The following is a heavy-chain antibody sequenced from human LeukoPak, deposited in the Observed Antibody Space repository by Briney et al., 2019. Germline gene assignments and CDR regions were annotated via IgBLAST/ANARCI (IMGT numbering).Heavy chain of an antibody. CDR1: GGSISSSSYY. CDR3: ATRNYDIVVVPAASHYGMDV. CDR2: IYYSGST. Sequence: SETLSLTCTVSGGSISSSSYYWGWIRQPPGKGLEWIGSIYYSGSTYYNPSLKSRVTISVDTSKNQFSLKLSSVTAADTAVYYCATRNYDIVVVPAASHYGMDVWGQGTTVTVSS. V-gene: IGHV4-39*07. J-gene: IGHJ6*02. D-gene: IGHD2-2*01.